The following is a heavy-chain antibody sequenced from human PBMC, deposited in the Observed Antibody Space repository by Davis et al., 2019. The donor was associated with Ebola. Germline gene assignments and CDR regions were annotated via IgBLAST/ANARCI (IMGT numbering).Heavy chain of an antibody. CDR1: GGSFSGQF. Sequence: PSETLSLTCDVYGGSFSGQFLRWVRHPPWKGLGWIGETSHRGVAKYNPSLKSRVTISVDTSENPLSLRLSSVTAADTAVYFCARGMAGSGSLYYFDFWGQGTLVSVSS. CDR2: TSHRGVA. D-gene: IGHD3-10*01. V-gene: IGHV4-34*01. J-gene: IGHJ4*02. CDR3: ARGMAGSGSLYYFDF.